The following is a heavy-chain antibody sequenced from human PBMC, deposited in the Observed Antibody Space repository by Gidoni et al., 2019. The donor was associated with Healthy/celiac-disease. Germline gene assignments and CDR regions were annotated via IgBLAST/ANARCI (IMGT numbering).Heavy chain of an antibody. CDR2: ISYDGSNK. CDR3: ARGGGGWSNDY. D-gene: IGHD6-19*01. Sequence: QVQLVESGGGVVQPGRSLRLSCAASGFTFSSYAMHWVRQAPGKGLEWVAVISYDGSNKYYADSVKGRFTISRDNSKNTLYLQMNSLRAEDTAVYYCARGGGGWSNDYWGQGTLVTVSS. V-gene: IGHV3-30*01. J-gene: IGHJ4*02. CDR1: GFTFSSYA.